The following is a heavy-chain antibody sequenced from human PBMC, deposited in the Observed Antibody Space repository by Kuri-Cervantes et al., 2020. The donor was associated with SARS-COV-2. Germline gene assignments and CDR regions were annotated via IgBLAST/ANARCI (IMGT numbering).Heavy chain of an antibody. Sequence: SVKVSCKASGYTFTSYATSWVRQAPGQGLEWMGEIIPIFVTANYAQNFQGIVTITTDESTSTAYMELSSLSSEDTAVYYWAREGCSSTSCYSAWFDPWGQGTLVTVSS. V-gene: IGHV1-69*05. CDR2: IIPIFVTA. D-gene: IGHD2-2*01. J-gene: IGHJ5*02. CDR1: GYTFTSYA. CDR3: AREGCSSTSCYSAWFDP.